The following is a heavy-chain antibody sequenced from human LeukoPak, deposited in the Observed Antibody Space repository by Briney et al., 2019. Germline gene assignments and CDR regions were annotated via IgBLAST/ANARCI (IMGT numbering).Heavy chain of an antibody. Sequence: ASVKLSCKASGYTFTGYYMHWVRQAPGQGLEWVGWINPKSGGTNYAQKFQGRVTITSDTSITTVYMELSRLRSGDTAVYYCARRVFSGWGYYFDYWGQGTLVTVSS. CDR1: GYTFTGYY. CDR3: ARRVFSGWGYYFDY. V-gene: IGHV1-2*02. D-gene: IGHD6-19*01. CDR2: INPKSGGT. J-gene: IGHJ4*02.